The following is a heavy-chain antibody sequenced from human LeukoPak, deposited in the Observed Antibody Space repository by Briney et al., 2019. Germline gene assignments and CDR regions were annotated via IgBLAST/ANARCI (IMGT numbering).Heavy chain of an antibody. V-gene: IGHV3-20*04. Sequence: GGSLRLSCAASGFTFDDYGMSWVRHAPEKGLEWVSGINWNGGSTGYADSVKGRFTISRDNAKNSLYLQMNSLRAEDTALYYCARGRDGYKGGRLFDYWGQGTLVTVSS. CDR3: ARGRDGYKGGRLFDY. D-gene: IGHD5-24*01. CDR1: GFTFDDYG. CDR2: INWNGGST. J-gene: IGHJ4*02.